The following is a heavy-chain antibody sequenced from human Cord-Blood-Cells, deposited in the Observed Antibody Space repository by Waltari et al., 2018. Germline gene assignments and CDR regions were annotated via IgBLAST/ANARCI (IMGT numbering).Heavy chain of an antibody. Sequence: QVQLGQPGAEVKKPGSSVKVSCKASGGTFSIYATSWVRQAPGQGLEWMGGIIPIFGTANYAQKFQGRVTITADESTSTAYMELSSLRSEDTAVYYCARERVGKNYGMDVWGQGTTVTVSS. D-gene: IGHD2-15*01. CDR3: ARERVGKNYGMDV. J-gene: IGHJ6*02. CDR2: IIPIFGTA. V-gene: IGHV1-69*01. CDR1: GGTFSIYA.